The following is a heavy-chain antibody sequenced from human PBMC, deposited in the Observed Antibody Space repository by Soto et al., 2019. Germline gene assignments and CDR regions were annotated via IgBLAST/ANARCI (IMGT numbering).Heavy chain of an antibody. CDR2: ISHLEST. D-gene: IGHD5-12*01. Sequence: SETLSLTCTVSGASISYGGFSWSWIRQSPGKGLEWIGYISHLESTYFHPSFKSRLTMSIDRTRNQFSLKLSSVTAADMAVYYCARGGGYDSFVYWGQGVLVTVSS. J-gene: IGHJ4*02. CDR1: GASISYGGFS. CDR3: ARGGGYDSFVY. V-gene: IGHV4-30-2*06.